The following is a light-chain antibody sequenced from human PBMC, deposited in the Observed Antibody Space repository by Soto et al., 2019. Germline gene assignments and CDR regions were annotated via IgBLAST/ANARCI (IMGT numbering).Light chain of an antibody. J-gene: IGLJ1*01. CDR2: GNS. Sequence: QSVLTQPPSVSGAPGQRVTISCTGSSSNIGAGYDVHWYQQLPGTAPKRLIYGNSKRPSGVPDRFSGSKSGTSASLAITGLQAEDEADYYCQSYDSSLSGDVFGPGTKVTVL. V-gene: IGLV1-40*01. CDR3: QSYDSSLSGDV. CDR1: SSNIGAGYD.